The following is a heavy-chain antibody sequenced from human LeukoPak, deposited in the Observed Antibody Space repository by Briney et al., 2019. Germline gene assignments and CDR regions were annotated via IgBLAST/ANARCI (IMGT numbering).Heavy chain of an antibody. Sequence: PGGSLRLSCAASGFTFSDYYMSWIRQAPGKGLEWVSYISSSGSTIYYADSVKGRFTISRDNAKNSLYLQMNSLRAEDTAVYYCATGEDILTGYYIPPFDYWGQGTLVTVSS. V-gene: IGHV3-11*01. J-gene: IGHJ4*02. CDR1: GFTFSDYY. CDR3: ATGEDILTGYYIPPFDY. CDR2: ISSSGSTI. D-gene: IGHD3-9*01.